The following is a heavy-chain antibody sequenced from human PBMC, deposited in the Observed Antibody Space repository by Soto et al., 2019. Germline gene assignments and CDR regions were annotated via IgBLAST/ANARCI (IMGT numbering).Heavy chain of an antibody. V-gene: IGHV4-31*03. CDR3: ARSFPSRGFLFDY. Sequence: QVQLQESGPGLVKPSQTLSLTCTVSGASISSGGNYWSWIRQHPGKGLEWIGYIFHTGGTYYNPSLWSRVAISVDTSKNQFSLKLGSVTAADTAVYYCARSFPSRGFLFDYWGQGTPVTVSS. J-gene: IGHJ4*02. CDR2: IFHTGGT. D-gene: IGHD3-10*01. CDR1: GASISSGGNY.